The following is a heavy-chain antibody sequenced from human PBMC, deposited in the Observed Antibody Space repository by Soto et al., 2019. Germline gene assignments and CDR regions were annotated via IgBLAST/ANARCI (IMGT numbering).Heavy chain of an antibody. J-gene: IGHJ6*03. V-gene: IGHV4-39*01. Sequence: PSETLSLTCTVSGGSISSSSYYWGWIRQPPGKGLEWIGSIYYSGSTYYNPSLKSRVTISVDTSKNQFSLKLSSVTAADTAVYYCARNKRITIFGVVREYYYYMDVWGKGTTVTVSS. D-gene: IGHD3-3*01. CDR1: GGSISSSSYY. CDR3: ARNKRITIFGVVREYYYYMDV. CDR2: IYYSGST.